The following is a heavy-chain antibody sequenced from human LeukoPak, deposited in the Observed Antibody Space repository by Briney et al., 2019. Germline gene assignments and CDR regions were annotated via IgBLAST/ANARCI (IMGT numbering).Heavy chain of an antibody. D-gene: IGHD4-17*01. Sequence: GGSVRLSCAASGFTFSSYWMHWVRQAPGKGLVWVSRINSDGSTTRYADSVKGRFTISRDNAKNTLYLQMNSLRAEDTAVYYCARDKDYGDYGFDYWGQGTLVTVSS. CDR1: GFTFSSYW. J-gene: IGHJ4*02. CDR2: INSDGSTT. CDR3: ARDKDYGDYGFDY. V-gene: IGHV3-74*01.